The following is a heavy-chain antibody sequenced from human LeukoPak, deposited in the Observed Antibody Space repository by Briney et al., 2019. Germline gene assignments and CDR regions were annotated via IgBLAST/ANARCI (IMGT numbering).Heavy chain of an antibody. CDR3: ARGPRYYGSGSSRFLYYYYYYMDV. V-gene: IGHV4-34*01. D-gene: IGHD3-10*01. J-gene: IGHJ6*03. CDR2: INHSGST. Sequence: PSETLSLTCTVSGDSIRSGGYYWSWIRQPPGKGLEWIGEINHSGSTNYNPSLKSRVTISVDTSKNQFSLKLSSVTAADPAVYYCARGPRYYGSGSSRFLYYYYYYMDVWGKGTTVTVSS. CDR1: GDSIRSGGYY.